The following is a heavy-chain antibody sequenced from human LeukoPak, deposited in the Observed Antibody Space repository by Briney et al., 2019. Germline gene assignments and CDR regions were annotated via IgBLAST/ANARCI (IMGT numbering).Heavy chain of an antibody. CDR3: ARDLSGDYFDY. Sequence: WVKVSCKASGGTFSSYAISWVRQAPGEGLEWMGGIIPIFGTANYAQKFQGRVTITTDESTSTAYMELSSLRSEDTAVYYCARDLSGDYFDYWGQGTLVTVSS. CDR2: IIPIFGTA. J-gene: IGHJ4*02. D-gene: IGHD4-17*01. CDR1: GGTFSSYA. V-gene: IGHV1-69*05.